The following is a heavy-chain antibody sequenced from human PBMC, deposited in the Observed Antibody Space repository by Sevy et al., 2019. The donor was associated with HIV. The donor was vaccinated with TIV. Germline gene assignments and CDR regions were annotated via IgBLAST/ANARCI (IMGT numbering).Heavy chain of an antibody. CDR2: TYYRSKWYN. D-gene: IGHD3-10*01. V-gene: IGHV6-1*01. J-gene: IGHJ6*02. CDR1: GDSVSSNSAA. Sequence: SQTLSLTCSISGDSVSSNSAAWNWIRQSPSRGLEWLGRTYYRSKWYNDYAVSVKSRITINPDTSKSQFFLQLNSVTPEDSAVYYCARMIYYYGSGSYRYYGMDVWGQGTTVTVSS. CDR3: ARMIYYYGSGSYRYYGMDV.